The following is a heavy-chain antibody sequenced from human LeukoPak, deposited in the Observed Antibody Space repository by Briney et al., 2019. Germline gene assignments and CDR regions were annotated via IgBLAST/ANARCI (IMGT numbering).Heavy chain of an antibody. CDR1: GYTFDRYG. Sequence: ASVKVSCKGSGYTFDRYGVTWVRQAPGQGLEWMGIINPSGGSTSYAQKFQGRVTMTRDTSTSTVYMELSSLRSEDTAVYYCARESRVGIAARRDWFDPWGQGTLVTVSS. CDR2: INPSGGST. J-gene: IGHJ5*02. V-gene: IGHV1-46*02. CDR3: ARESRVGIAARRDWFDP. D-gene: IGHD6-6*01.